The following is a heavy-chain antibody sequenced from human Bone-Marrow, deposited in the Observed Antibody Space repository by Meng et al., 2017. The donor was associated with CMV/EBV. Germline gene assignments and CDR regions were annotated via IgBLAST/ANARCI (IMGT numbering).Heavy chain of an antibody. V-gene: IGHV4-39*01. CDR1: GGSISSSSYY. CDR2: IYYSGST. J-gene: IGHJ3*02. CDR3: ASYEYSSSSVAFDI. Sequence: GSLRLSCTVSGGSISSSSYYWGWIRQPPGKGLEWIGSIYYSGSTYYNPSLKSRVTISVDTSKNQFSLKLSSVTAADTAVYYCASYEYSSSSVAFDIWGQGTMVTVSS. D-gene: IGHD6-6*01.